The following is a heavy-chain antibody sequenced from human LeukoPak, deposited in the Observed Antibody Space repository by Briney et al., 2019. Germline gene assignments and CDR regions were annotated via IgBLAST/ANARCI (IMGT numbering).Heavy chain of an antibody. CDR3: ARHRITSRDGWTDY. D-gene: IGHD3-10*01. CDR1: GGSISSYY. J-gene: IGHJ4*02. CDR2: IYYSGST. V-gene: IGHV4-59*08. Sequence: PSETLSLTCTVYGGSISSYYWSWIRQPPGKGLEWIGYIYYSGSTNYNPSLKSRVTISVDTSKNQFSLKLSSVTAADTAVYYCARHRITSRDGWTDYWGQGTLVTVSS.